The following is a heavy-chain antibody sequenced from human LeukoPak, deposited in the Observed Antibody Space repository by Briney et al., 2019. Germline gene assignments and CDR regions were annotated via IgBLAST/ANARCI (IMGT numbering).Heavy chain of an antibody. V-gene: IGHV4-4*07. J-gene: IGHJ1*01. CDR1: GVSISSYY. D-gene: IGHD3-22*01. CDR2: IYTSGST. CDR3: AKALIATGGYLEH. Sequence: SETLSLTCTVSGVSISSYYWSWIRQPAGKGLEWIGRIYTSGSTNYNPSLKSRVTMSVDTSKNQFSLKLSSVTAADTALYFCAKALIATGGYLEHWGQGTLVTVSS.